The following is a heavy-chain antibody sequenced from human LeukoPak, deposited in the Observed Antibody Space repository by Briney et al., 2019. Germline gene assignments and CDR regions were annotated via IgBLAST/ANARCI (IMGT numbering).Heavy chain of an antibody. J-gene: IGHJ4*02. V-gene: IGHV1-2*02. D-gene: IGHD6-19*01. Sequence: ASVKVSCKASGYAFTGYYMHWVRQAPGQGLEWMGWINPNSGGTNYAQKFQGRVTMTRDTSISTAYMELSRLRSDDTAVYYCARAYSGWYDDYFDYWGQGTLVTVSS. CDR2: INPNSGGT. CDR1: GYAFTGYY. CDR3: ARAYSGWYDDYFDY.